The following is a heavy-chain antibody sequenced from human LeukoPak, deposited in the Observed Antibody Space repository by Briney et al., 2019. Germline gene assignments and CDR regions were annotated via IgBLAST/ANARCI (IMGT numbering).Heavy chain of an antibody. Sequence: SETLSLTCTVSGGSISSYYWGWIRQPPGKGLEWIGSIYFGGSTYYNPSLKSRVTISVDTSMNQFSLKLSFVTTAGTAVYYCARALGYCSGGSCTRGYNWFDPWGQGTLVTVSS. CDR2: IYFGGST. D-gene: IGHD2-15*01. CDR1: GGSISSYY. V-gene: IGHV4-39*01. J-gene: IGHJ5*02. CDR3: ARALGYCSGGSCTRGYNWFDP.